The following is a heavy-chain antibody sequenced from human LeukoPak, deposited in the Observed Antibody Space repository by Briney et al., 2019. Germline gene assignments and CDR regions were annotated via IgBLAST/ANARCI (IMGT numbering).Heavy chain of an antibody. CDR2: ISNNGGRT. J-gene: IGHJ4*02. Sequence: PGGSLRLSSAGSGFSFTSITMSWVRQAPGRGLEWVSAISNNGGRTAYADSVKGRFTISRTNSKSTLYLHMDSLRAEDTVVYYCARDQDTSGLSEYWGQGTLVSVSS. CDR3: ARDQDTSGLSEY. CDR1: GFSFTSIT. D-gene: IGHD2/OR15-2a*01. V-gene: IGHV3-23*01.